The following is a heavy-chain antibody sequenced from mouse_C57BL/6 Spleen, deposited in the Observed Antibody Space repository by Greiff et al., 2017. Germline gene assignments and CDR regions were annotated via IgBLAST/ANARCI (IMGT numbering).Heavy chain of an antibody. J-gene: IGHJ2*01. CDR1: GYTFTSSW. CDR3: AKVHYGNYDY. Sequence: VPLQQSGAELAKPGASVKLSCKASGYTFTSSWMHWVKQRPGPGLEWIGYINPSSGYTKYNQKFKDKAPLTADKSSSTAYMQLSSLTYEDSAVYYCAKVHYGNYDYWGQGTTLTVSS. D-gene: IGHD2-1*01. V-gene: IGHV1-7*01. CDR2: INPSSGYT.